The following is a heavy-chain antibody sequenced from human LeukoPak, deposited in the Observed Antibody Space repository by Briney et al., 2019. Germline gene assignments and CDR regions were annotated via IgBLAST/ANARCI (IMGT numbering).Heavy chain of an antibody. CDR1: GGSISPYY. CDR2: IYYTGDT. CDR3: TRGTVTINYFDY. Sequence: SETLSLTCSVSGGSISPYYWSWIRQPPGKGLEWIGYIYYTGDTSYNPSLKSRVTISVDTSKNQFSLRLSSVTAADTAVYYCTRGTVTINYFDYWGQGTLVTVSS. D-gene: IGHD4-17*01. J-gene: IGHJ4*02. V-gene: IGHV4-59*01.